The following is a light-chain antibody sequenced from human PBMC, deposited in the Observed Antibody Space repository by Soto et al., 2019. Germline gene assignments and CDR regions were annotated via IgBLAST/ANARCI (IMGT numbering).Light chain of an antibody. CDR3: QQYNTWLWT. J-gene: IGKJ1*01. CDR2: GAS. V-gene: IGKV3-15*01. Sequence: EVVMTQSPATLSVSPGERATLSCRASQSVNANLAWYQQKPGQAPRLLIHGASNRATGIPARFSGSGFGTEFTLTITTRLTEDFSVYYCQQYNTWLWTFGQGTKVEI. CDR1: QSVNAN.